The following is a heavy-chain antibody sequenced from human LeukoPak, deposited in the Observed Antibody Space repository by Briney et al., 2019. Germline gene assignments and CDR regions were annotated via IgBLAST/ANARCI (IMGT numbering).Heavy chain of an antibody. CDR3: ARGRPFIQLEGPKYYYYYGMDV. J-gene: IGHJ6*02. CDR2: INPNSGGT. V-gene: IGHV1-2*02. CDR1: GYTFTGYY. Sequence: ASVKVSCKASGYTFTGYYMHWVRQAPGQGLEWMGWINPNSGGTNYAQKFQGRVTMTRDTSISTAYMELSRLRSDDTAVYYCARGRPFIQLEGPKYYYYYGMDVWGQGTTVTVSS. D-gene: IGHD1-1*01.